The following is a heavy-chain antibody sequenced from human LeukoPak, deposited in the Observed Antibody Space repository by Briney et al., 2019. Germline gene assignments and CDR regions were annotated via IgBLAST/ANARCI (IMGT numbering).Heavy chain of an antibody. J-gene: IGHJ4*02. CDR3: ARDRYSSGLDY. CDR2: IYTSGST. V-gene: IGHV4-4*07. D-gene: IGHD6-19*01. CDR1: AGSISSYY. Sequence: SETLSLTCTVTAGSISSYYWSWIRQPAGKGLEWIGRIYTSGSTNYNPSLKSRVTISVDKSKNQFSLKLSSVTAADTAVYYCARDRYSSGLDYWGQGTLVTVSS.